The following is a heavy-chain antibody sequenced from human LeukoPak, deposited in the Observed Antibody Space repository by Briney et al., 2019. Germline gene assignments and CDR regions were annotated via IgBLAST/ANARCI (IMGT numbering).Heavy chain of an antibody. V-gene: IGHV3-23*01. D-gene: IGHD6-6*01. Sequence: GGSLRLSCAASGFTFSSYAMSWVRQAPGKGLEWVSAISGSGGSTYYADSVKGRFTISRDNSKNTLYLQMNSLRAEDTAVYYCARWNPRISNGVGEKQLGVWGQGTLVTVSS. J-gene: IGHJ4*02. CDR3: ARWNPRISNGVGEKQLGV. CDR1: GFTFSSYA. CDR2: ISGSGGST.